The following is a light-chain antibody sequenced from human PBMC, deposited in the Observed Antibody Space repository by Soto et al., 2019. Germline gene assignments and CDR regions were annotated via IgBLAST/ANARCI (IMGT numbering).Light chain of an antibody. V-gene: IGKV1-5*01. CDR2: DAS. CDR1: QSISSW. CDR3: QQRSNWPRT. J-gene: IGKJ1*01. Sequence: DIQMTQSPSTLSASVGDRVTITCRASQSISSWLAWYQQKPGKAPKLLIYDASSLESGVPSRFSGSGSGTEFTLTISSLEPEDFTVYYCQQRSNWPRTFGQGTKVDI.